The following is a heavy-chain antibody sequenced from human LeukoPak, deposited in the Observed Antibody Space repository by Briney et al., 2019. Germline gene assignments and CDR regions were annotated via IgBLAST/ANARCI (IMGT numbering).Heavy chain of an antibody. CDR3: AKDLSCSGDCFRFDY. J-gene: IGHJ4*02. Sequence: HPGGSLRLSCAASGFTFSSYAMSWVRQAPGKGLEWVSAISGSGGSTYYADSVKGRFTISRDNSKNTLYLQMNSLRAEDTAVYYCAKDLSCSGDCFRFDYWGQGTLVTVSS. V-gene: IGHV3-23*01. CDR1: GFTFSSYA. CDR2: ISGSGGST. D-gene: IGHD2-21*02.